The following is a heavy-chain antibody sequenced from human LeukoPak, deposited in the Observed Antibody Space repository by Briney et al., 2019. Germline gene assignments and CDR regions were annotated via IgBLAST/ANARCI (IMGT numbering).Heavy chain of an antibody. D-gene: IGHD3-9*01. V-gene: IGHV1-8*01. CDR2: MNPNSGNT. CDR1: GYTFTSYD. J-gene: IGHJ5*02. CDR3: ARAPRYFDWLSGLFDP. Sequence: ASVTVSCKASGYTFTSYDINWVRQATGQGLEWMGWMNPNSGNTGYAQKFQGRVTMTRNTSISTAYMELSSLRSEDTAVYYCARAPRYFDWLSGLFDPWGQGTLVTVSS.